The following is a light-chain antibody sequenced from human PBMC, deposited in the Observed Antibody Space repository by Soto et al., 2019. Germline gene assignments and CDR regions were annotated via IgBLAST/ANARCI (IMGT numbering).Light chain of an antibody. J-gene: IGKJ4*01. CDR3: QQYNGYPLT. Sequence: DIQMTQSPSTLSASVGDRVTITCRARQTLRTWLAWYQQKPGKAPKLQIYDVSILQSGVPSRFSGSGSGTEFTLTISSLQPDDFATYYCQQYNGYPLTFGGGTKVEFK. V-gene: IGKV1-5*01. CDR2: DVS. CDR1: QTLRTW.